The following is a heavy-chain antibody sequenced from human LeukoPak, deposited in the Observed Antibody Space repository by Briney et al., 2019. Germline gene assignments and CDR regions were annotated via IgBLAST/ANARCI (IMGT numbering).Heavy chain of an antibody. CDR1: GFTFSSYG. V-gene: IGHV3-30*02. CDR3: ARSLLLWFGELSSVVLDY. D-gene: IGHD3-10*01. Sequence: GGSLRLSCAASGFTFSSYGMHWVRQAPGKGLEWVAYIQYDGSNEQYAHSVKGRFRISRDSSKNILYLQMNSLRAEDTAVYYCARSLLLWFGELSSVVLDYWGQGTLVTVSS. CDR2: IQYDGSNE. J-gene: IGHJ4*02.